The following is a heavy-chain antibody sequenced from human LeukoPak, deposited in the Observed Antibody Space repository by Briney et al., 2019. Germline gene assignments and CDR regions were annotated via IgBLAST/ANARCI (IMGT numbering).Heavy chain of an antibody. V-gene: IGHV3-43D*03. J-gene: IGHJ4*02. CDR3: AKDRRIYGSGSYFDY. CDR1: GFTFDDYA. CDR2: ISWDGGST. D-gene: IGHD3-10*01. Sequence: RGSLRLSCAASGFTFDDYAMHWVRQAPGKGPEWVSLISWDGGSTYYADSVKGRFTISRDNSKNSLYLQMNSLRAEDTAVYYCAKDRRIYGSGSYFDYWGQGTLVTVSS.